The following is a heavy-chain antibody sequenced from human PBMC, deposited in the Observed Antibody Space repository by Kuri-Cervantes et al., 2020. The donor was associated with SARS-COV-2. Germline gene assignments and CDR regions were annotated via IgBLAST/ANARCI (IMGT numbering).Heavy chain of an antibody. Sequence: GESLKISCEGSGFTFSDYYMSWVRQAPGKGLEWLSNISPSMAHTYYADSVRGRFTISRDNAKNSLYLQMTSLRVDDMAVYYCARGLGAVSTVDFYFGLDVWGQGTTVTVSS. CDR3: ARGLGAVSTVDFYFGLDV. CDR2: ISPSMAHT. V-gene: IGHV3-11*06. CDR1: GFTFSDYY. J-gene: IGHJ6*02. D-gene: IGHD3-16*01.